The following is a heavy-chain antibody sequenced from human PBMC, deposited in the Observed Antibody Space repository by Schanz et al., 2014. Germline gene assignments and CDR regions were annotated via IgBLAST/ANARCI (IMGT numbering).Heavy chain of an antibody. CDR1: RFTFSSYA. CDR2: ISYDGSNK. Sequence: QVQLVESGGGVAQPGRSLRLSCAASRFTFSSYAMYWVRQAPGKGLEWVAVISYDGSNKYYADSVKGRFTISRDNSKNTLYLQMNSLRAEDTAVYYCTRDRGALINHNDALDLWGQGTMVSVSS. D-gene: IGHD3-16*01. CDR3: TRDRGALINHNDALDL. J-gene: IGHJ3*01. V-gene: IGHV3-30*04.